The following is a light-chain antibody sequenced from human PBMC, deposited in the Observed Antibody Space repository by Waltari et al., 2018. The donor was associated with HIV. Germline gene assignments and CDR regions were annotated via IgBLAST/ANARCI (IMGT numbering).Light chain of an antibody. CDR2: DAS. V-gene: IGKV3D-20*01. Sequence: EIVLTQSPATLSLSPGERATLSCGASQSISSYLAWYQQKPGLAPRLLIYDASNRAPGIPDRFSGSGSGTEFTLTISRLEPEDFAVYYCQQCGGSPGTFGQGTKLDI. CDR3: QQCGGSPGT. CDR1: QSISSY. J-gene: IGKJ2*01.